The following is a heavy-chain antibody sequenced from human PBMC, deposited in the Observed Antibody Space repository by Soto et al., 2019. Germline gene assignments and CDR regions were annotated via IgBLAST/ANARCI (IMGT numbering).Heavy chain of an antibody. CDR2: IYYSGST. Sequence: QLQLQESGPGLVKPSETLSLTCTVSGGSISSSSYYWGWIRQPPGKGLEWIGSIYYSGSTYYNPSLKSRVTISVDTSKNQFSLKLSSVTAADTAVYYCARRGGYCSSTSCSRKGLAFDYWGQGTLVTVSS. CDR3: ARRGGYCSSTSCSRKGLAFDY. D-gene: IGHD2-2*01. V-gene: IGHV4-39*01. J-gene: IGHJ4*02. CDR1: GGSISSSSYY.